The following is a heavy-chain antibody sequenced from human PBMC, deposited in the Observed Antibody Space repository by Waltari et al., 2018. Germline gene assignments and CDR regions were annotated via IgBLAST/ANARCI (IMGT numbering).Heavy chain of an antibody. CDR2: IKEDGSEK. D-gene: IGHD3-10*02. J-gene: IGHJ3*02. CDR3: APERWPYVFDI. Sequence: EVQLAESGGGLVQPGGSLRLSCEDSGFTFSNYWLSWVRRAAGTGREVVSNIKEDGSEKWYVDSVQGRFTIARDNGKKALFLQMNRLRAEDTAMYYCAPERWPYVFDIWGQGTMVTVS. V-gene: IGHV3-7*03. CDR1: GFTFSNYW.